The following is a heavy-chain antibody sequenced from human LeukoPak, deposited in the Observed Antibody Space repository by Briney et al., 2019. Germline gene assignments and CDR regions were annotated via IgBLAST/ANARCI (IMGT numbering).Heavy chain of an antibody. D-gene: IGHD3-22*01. Sequence: GGSLRLSCAASGFTFSSYWMSWVRQAPGKGLEWVANIKQDGSEKYYVDSVKGRFTISRDNAKNSLYLQMNSLRAEDTALYYCAKDIAYDSSGYRAFDIWGQGTMVTVSS. CDR3: AKDIAYDSSGYRAFDI. CDR2: IKQDGSEK. J-gene: IGHJ3*02. V-gene: IGHV3-7*03. CDR1: GFTFSSYW.